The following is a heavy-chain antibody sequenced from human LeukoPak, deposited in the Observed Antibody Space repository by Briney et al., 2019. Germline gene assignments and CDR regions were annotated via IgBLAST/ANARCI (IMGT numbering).Heavy chain of an antibody. CDR3: ASSGQLPQYYFDY. V-gene: IGHV1-46*01. Sequence: ASVKVSCKASGYTFASYYMHWVRQAPGQGLEWMGIINPSGGSTSYAQKFQGRVTMTRDTSTSTVYMELSSLRSEDTAVYYCASSGQLPQYYFDYWGQGTLVTVSS. CDR2: INPSGGST. CDR1: GYTFASYY. J-gene: IGHJ4*02. D-gene: IGHD2-2*01.